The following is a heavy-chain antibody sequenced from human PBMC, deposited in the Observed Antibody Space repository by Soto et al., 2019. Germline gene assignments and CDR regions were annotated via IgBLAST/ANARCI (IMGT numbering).Heavy chain of an antibody. Sequence: PLSLTCTVSGGSISSGGYYWSWIRQHPGKGLEWIGYIYYSGSTYYNPSLKSRVTISVDTSKNQFSLKLSSVTAADTAVYYCARVEFGDYLYYYGMDVWGQGTTVTVSS. V-gene: IGHV4-31*03. CDR1: GGSISSGGYY. CDR2: IYYSGST. D-gene: IGHD4-17*01. CDR3: ARVEFGDYLYYYGMDV. J-gene: IGHJ6*02.